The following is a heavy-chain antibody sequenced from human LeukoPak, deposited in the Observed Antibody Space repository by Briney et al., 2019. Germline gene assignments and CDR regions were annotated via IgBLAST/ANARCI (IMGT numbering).Heavy chain of an antibody. J-gene: IGHJ6*03. CDR3: ARVLEDSSASTYYYYYMDV. CDR2: INPNSGGT. V-gene: IGHV1-2*02. CDR1: GYTFTGYY. D-gene: IGHD3-22*01. Sequence: GASVKVSCKASGYTFTGYYMHWVRQAPGQGLEWMGWINPNSGGTNYAQKFQGRVTMTRDTSISTAYMELSRLRSDDTAVYYCARVLEDSSASTYYYYYMDVWGKGTTVTVSS.